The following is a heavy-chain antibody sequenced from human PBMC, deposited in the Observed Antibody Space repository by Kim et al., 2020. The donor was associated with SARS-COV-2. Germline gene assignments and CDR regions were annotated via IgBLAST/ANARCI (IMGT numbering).Heavy chain of an antibody. D-gene: IGHD6-19*01. Sequence: GGSLRLSCAASGFTFSSYDMHWVRQATGKGLEWVSAIGTAGDTYYPGSVKGRFTISRENAKNSLYLQMNSLRAGDTAVYYCARGGIAVAGTPNYYYGMDVWGQGTTVTVSS. CDR1: GFTFSSYD. V-gene: IGHV3-13*01. CDR3: ARGGIAVAGTPNYYYGMDV. CDR2: IGTAGDT. J-gene: IGHJ6*02.